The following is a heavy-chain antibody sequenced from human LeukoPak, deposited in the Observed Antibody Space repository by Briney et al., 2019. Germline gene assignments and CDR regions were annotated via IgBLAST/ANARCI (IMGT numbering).Heavy chain of an antibody. CDR1: GLTFSTYA. Sequence: GGSLRLSCAASGLTFSTYAMSWVRQAPGKGLEWVSAIGGSGGTTYYADSVKGRFTISRDNAKNSLYLQMNSLRAEDTAVYYCARTAYDFWSGYYRLRSFDAFDIWGQGTVVTVSS. V-gene: IGHV3-23*01. CDR3: ARTAYDFWSGYYRLRSFDAFDI. D-gene: IGHD3-3*01. CDR2: IGGSGGTT. J-gene: IGHJ3*02.